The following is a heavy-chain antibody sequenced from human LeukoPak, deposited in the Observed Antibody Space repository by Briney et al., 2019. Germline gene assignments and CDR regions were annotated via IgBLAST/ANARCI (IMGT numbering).Heavy chain of an antibody. CDR2: IYYSGST. J-gene: IGHJ4*02. V-gene: IGHV4-59*12. D-gene: IGHD3-16*01. CDR3: ARERAYYDYIWGSYYYFDY. Sequence: PSETLSLTCTVSGGSISSYYWSWIRQPPGKGLEWIGYIYYSGSTNYNPSLKSRVTISVDTSKNQFSLKLSSVTAADTAVYYCARERAYYDYIWGSYYYFDYWGQGTLVTVSS. CDR1: GGSISSYY.